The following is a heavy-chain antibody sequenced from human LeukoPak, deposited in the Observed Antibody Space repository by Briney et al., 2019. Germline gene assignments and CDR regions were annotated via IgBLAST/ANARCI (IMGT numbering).Heavy chain of an antibody. Sequence: SETLSLTCTVSGGSISSYYWSWIRQPPGKGLEWIGYIYYSGNTSYNPSLKSRVTISVDTSKNQFSLNLNSVTAADTAVYYCARAPELYYFDCWGQGTLVTVSS. CDR1: GGSISSYY. J-gene: IGHJ4*02. CDR2: IYYSGNT. CDR3: ARAPELYYFDC. D-gene: IGHD3-10*01. V-gene: IGHV4-59*01.